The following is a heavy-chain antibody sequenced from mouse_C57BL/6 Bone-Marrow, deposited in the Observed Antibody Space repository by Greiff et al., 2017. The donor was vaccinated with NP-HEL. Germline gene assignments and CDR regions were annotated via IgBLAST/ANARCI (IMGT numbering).Heavy chain of an antibody. V-gene: IGHV5-4*01. CDR1: GFTFSSYA. D-gene: IGHD1-1*01. CDR3: ARERTRLLRGYFDY. CDR2: ISDGGSYT. J-gene: IGHJ2*01. Sequence: EVKLMESGGGLVKPGGSLKLSCAASGFTFSSYAMSWVRQTPEKRLEWVATISDGGSYTYYPDNVKGRFTISRDNAKNNLYLQMSHLKSEDTAMYYCARERTRLLRGYFDYWGQGTTLTVSS.